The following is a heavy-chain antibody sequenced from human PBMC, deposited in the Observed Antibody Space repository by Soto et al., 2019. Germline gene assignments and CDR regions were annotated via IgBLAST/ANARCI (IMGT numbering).Heavy chain of an antibody. CDR2: IRSKANNYAT. CDR3: ASDTARVYYGLDV. J-gene: IGHJ6*02. CDR1: GFTFSGSA. Sequence: EVQLVESGGGLVQPGGSLKLSCAASGFTFSGSAMHWVRQASGKGLEWVGRIRSKANNYATAYAASVEGRFTISRDDSKNTAHLQTNSLKTADTAVYYCASDTARVYYGLDVWGLGTTVTVSS. V-gene: IGHV3-73*02. D-gene: IGHD5-18*01.